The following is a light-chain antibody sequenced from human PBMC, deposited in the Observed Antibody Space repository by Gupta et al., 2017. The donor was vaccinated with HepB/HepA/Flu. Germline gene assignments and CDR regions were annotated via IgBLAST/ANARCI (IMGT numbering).Light chain of an antibody. CDR3: QVWDSGSDHVV. CDR1: NIGSKS. J-gene: IGLJ2*01. Sequence: SYVLTHPPSRPVAPGKPAWIPCGGNNIGSKSVHWYQQKPGQAPVMVVYDDSDRPSGIPERFSGSNSGNTATLTISRVEAGDEADYYCQVWDSGSDHVVFGGGTKLTVL. CDR2: DDS. V-gene: IGLV3-21*03.